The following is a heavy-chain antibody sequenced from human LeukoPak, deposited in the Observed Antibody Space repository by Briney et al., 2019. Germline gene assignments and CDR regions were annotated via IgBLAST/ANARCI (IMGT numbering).Heavy chain of an antibody. D-gene: IGHD6-19*01. CDR2: IKQDGSEK. CDR1: GFTFSSYW. CDR3: ARVHSSGWYHYFDY. J-gene: IGHJ4*02. V-gene: IGHV3-7*05. Sequence: GGSLRLSCAASGFTFSSYWMSWVRQAPGKGLEWVANIKQDGSEKYYVDSVKGRFTISRDNAKNSLYLQMNSLRAEDTAVYDCARVHSSGWYHYFDYWGQGTMVTVSS.